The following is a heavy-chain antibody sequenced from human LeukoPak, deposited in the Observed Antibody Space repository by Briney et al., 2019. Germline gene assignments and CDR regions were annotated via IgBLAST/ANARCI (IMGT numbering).Heavy chain of an antibody. D-gene: IGHD3-9*01. Sequence: GGSLRLSCAASGFTFSSYAMSWVRQAPGKGLEWVSAISGSGGSTYYADSVKGRFTISRDNSKNTLYLQMNSLRAEDTAVYYCARDLEDYDILTGQVHAFDIWGQGTMVTVSS. V-gene: IGHV3-23*01. CDR2: ISGSGGST. CDR1: GFTFSSYA. CDR3: ARDLEDYDILTGQVHAFDI. J-gene: IGHJ3*02.